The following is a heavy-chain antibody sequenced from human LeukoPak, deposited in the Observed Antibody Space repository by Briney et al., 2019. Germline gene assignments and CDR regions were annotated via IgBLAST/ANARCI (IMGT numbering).Heavy chain of an antibody. D-gene: IGHD4-17*01. CDR3: ARDASTVTTGLDY. Sequence: PGGSLRLSCAASRFTFSSYGMHWVRQAPGKGLEWGAVIWYDGSNKYYADSVKGRFTISRDNSKNTLYLQMHSLRAEDTAVYYCARDASTVTTGLDYWGQGTLVTVSS. CDR1: RFTFSSYG. J-gene: IGHJ4*02. V-gene: IGHV3-33*08. CDR2: IWYDGSNK.